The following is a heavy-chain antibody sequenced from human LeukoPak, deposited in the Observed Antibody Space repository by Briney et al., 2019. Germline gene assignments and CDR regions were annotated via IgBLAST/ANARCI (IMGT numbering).Heavy chain of an antibody. V-gene: IGHV1-2*02. Sequence: ASVKVSCKASGYTFTAFYIHWGRQAPGQGPEWMGWINPNSVGTNYAQKFQGRVTLTRDTSISTVYMELTGLTSDDTAVYYCARGYCDTNDCPPGAYWGQGALVAVSS. CDR3: ARGYCDTNDCPPGAY. CDR2: INPNSVGT. J-gene: IGHJ4*02. CDR1: GYTFTAFY. D-gene: IGHD3-9*01.